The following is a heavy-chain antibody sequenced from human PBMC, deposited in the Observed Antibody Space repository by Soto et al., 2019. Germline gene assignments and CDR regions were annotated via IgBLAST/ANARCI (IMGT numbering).Heavy chain of an antibody. D-gene: IGHD3-3*01. CDR2: MQPSTGRT. V-gene: IGHV1-8*01. CDR3: ARERITIFGVDYYYGMDV. CDR1: GYSFTSLD. J-gene: IGHJ6*02. Sequence: ASVKVSCKASGYSFTSLDINWVRQTAGQGLEWMGWMQPSTGRTGYAQKFQGRVTMTRDTSMTTAYMELSRLRSDDTAVYYCARERITIFGVDYYYGMDVWGQGTTVTVSS.